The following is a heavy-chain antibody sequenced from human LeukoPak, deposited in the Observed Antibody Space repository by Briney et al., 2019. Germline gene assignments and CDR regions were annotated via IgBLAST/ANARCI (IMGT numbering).Heavy chain of an antibody. J-gene: IGHJ4*02. CDR2: ISSSSSTI. CDR1: GFIFSSYS. CDR3: AREDYGDYRDQNYFDY. V-gene: IGHV3-48*01. Sequence: PGGSLRLSCAASGFIFSSYSMNWVRQAPGKGLEWVSYISSSSSTIYYADSVKGRFTISRDNAKNSLYLQMNSLRAEDTAVYYCAREDYGDYRDQNYFDYWGQGTVVTVSS. D-gene: IGHD4-17*01.